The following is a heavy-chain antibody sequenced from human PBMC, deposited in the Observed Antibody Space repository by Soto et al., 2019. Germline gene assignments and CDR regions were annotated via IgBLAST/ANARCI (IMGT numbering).Heavy chain of an antibody. D-gene: IGHD3-22*01. CDR3: ARGTFPYYYDSSGYPLDY. CDR2: VAQSGCI. CDR1: SGSITSSLW. J-gene: IGHJ4*02. Sequence: PSETLSLTCTVSSGSITSSLWWSWVRQSPGKGLEWIGEVAQSGCIHSIPSLKSRVTISVDTSKNQFSLKLSSVTAADTAVYYCARGTFPYYYDSSGYPLDYWGQGTLVTVSS. V-gene: IGHV4-4*02.